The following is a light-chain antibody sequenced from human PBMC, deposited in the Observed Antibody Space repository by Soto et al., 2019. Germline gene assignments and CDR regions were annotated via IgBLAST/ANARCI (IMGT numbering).Light chain of an antibody. CDR1: QSLSSSY. CDR2: STS. V-gene: IGKV3-20*01. Sequence: EIVLTQSPGTLSLSPGEGATLSYRASQSLSSSYLAWYQQKPGQAPRLLIYSTSNRATGIPDRFRGSGSGTDFTLTISRLEPEDFAVYYCHQYGASPVTFGQGTKVEIK. CDR3: HQYGASPVT. J-gene: IGKJ1*01.